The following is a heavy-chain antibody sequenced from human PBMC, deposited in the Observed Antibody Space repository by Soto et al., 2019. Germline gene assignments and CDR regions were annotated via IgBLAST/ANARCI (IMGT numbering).Heavy chain of an antibody. V-gene: IGHV1-58*02. CDR2: IVVGSGNT. Sequence: SVKVSCKASGFTFTSSAMQWVRQARGQRLEWIGWIVVGSGNTNYAQKFQERVTITRDMSTSTAYMELSSLRSEDTAVYYCAAETYCSGGSCPSDYWGQGTLVTVSS. CDR1: GFTFTSSA. CDR3: AAETYCSGGSCPSDY. J-gene: IGHJ4*02. D-gene: IGHD2-15*01.